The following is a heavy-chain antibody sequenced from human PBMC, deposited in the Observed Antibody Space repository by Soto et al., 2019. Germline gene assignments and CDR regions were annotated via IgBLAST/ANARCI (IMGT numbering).Heavy chain of an antibody. J-gene: IGHJ6*02. CDR3: ATCIEARLGALDV. V-gene: IGHV5-51*01. CDR1: GYTFSNYW. D-gene: IGHD6-6*01. CDR2: IYPGDSES. Sequence: DVQLVQSGAEVKKPGESLKISCKGSGYTFSNYWIAWVRQMPGKGLEWMGIIYPGDSESRLRPSFQGHVTISADKSISTAYLQWSSLRASDTAMYFCATCIEARLGALDVWGQGTTVTVSS.